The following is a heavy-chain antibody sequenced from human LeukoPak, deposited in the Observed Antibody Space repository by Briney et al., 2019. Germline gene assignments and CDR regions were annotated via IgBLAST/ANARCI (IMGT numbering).Heavy chain of an antibody. Sequence: SGPTLVKPTQTLTLTCTFSGFSLSTSGVGVGWIRQPPGKALEWLALIYWDDDKRYSPSLKSRLTITKDTPKNQVVLTMTNMDPVDTATYYCARRYSANCYGCFDYWGQGTLVTVSS. V-gene: IGHV2-5*02. CDR1: GFSLSTSGVG. CDR2: IYWDDDK. J-gene: IGHJ4*02. CDR3: ARRYSANCYGCFDY. D-gene: IGHD2-2*01.